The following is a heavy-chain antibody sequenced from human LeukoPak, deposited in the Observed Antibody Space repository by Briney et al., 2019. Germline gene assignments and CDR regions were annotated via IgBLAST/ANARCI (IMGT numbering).Heavy chain of an antibody. CDR2: TNHSGST. Sequence: SETLSLTCAVYGGSFSGYYWSWIRQPPGKGLEWIGETNHSGSTNYNPSLKSRVTISVDTSKNQFSLKLSSVTAADTAVYYCARTRVYSSSRPFDYWGQGTLVTVSS. J-gene: IGHJ4*02. V-gene: IGHV4-34*01. D-gene: IGHD6-6*01. CDR3: ARTRVYSSSRPFDY. CDR1: GGSFSGYY.